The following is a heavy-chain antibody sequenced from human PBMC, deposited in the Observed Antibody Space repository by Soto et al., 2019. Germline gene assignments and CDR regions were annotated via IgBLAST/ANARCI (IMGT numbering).Heavy chain of an antibody. V-gene: IGHV3-30*03. CDR2: ISYDGNNK. CDR3: ARRGTGTADY. D-gene: IGHD1-1*01. J-gene: IGHJ4*02. Sequence: QVQLVESGGGVVQPGRSLRLSCAVSGFSLNSYGMHWVRQAPGEGLKWVAVISYDGNNKYYADSVKGRFTISRDNSKNTLYLEMNSLRGEDSAVYYCARRGTGTADYWGQGTLVTVSS. CDR1: GFSLNSYG.